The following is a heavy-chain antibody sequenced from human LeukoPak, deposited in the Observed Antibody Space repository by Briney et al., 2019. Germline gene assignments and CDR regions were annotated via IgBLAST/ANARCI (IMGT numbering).Heavy chain of an antibody. J-gene: IGHJ6*02. CDR1: GFPFSSYG. V-gene: IGHV3-33*05. Sequence: PGGSLRLSCAASGFPFSSYGMHWVRQAPGKGLEWVSYISYDGANKYYADSVKGRFTMSRDNAENSLYLQMNSLRDEDTAVYYCVRVVGYYYGMDVWGQGTTVTVSS. CDR2: ISYDGANK. CDR3: VRVVGYYYGMDV. D-gene: IGHD6-6*01.